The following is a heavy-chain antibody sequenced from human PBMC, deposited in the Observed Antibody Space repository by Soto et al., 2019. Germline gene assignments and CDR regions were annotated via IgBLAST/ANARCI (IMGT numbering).Heavy chain of an antibody. CDR3: AIIGSSSWRESDY. CDR1: GFTFTTYA. J-gene: IGHJ4*02. Sequence: EVQLLESGGALVDPGGSLRLSCAASGFTFTTYAMSWVRQAPGKGLEWVSTINNIGGSTYHADSVKGRFSISRDNSKNTVYLQLNSLRDEATAVYYWAIIGSSSWRESDYWGQGTLVTVSS. CDR2: INNIGGST. D-gene: IGHD6-13*01. V-gene: IGHV3-23*01.